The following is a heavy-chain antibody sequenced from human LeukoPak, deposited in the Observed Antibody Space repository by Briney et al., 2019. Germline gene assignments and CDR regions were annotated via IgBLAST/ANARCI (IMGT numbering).Heavy chain of an antibody. Sequence: GGSLRLSCAASEFTVSNSYMSWVRQAPGKGLEWVSIIFSGGDTFYTYSVKGRFTISRDNSKNTVYLYMDGLRAEDTVVYYCARLAAYNFDGGYFDYWGLGTLVTVSS. CDR2: IFSGGDT. CDR1: EFTVSNSY. D-gene: IGHD1-1*01. J-gene: IGHJ4*02. V-gene: IGHV3-53*01. CDR3: ARLAAYNFDGGYFDY.